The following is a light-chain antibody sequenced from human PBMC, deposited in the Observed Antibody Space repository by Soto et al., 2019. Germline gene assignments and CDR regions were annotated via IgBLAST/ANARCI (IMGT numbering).Light chain of an antibody. V-gene: IGLV2-14*01. CDR2: DVT. CDR1: SNDVGGYNY. Sequence: LTQPASVSGSPGQSIAISCTGTSNDVGGYNYVSWYQQHPVKAPQLIIYDVTNRPSGVSDRFSGSKSGNTASLTISGLQAEDEADYYCSSYTSSSTPYVFGTGTKVTVL. CDR3: SSYTSSSTPYV. J-gene: IGLJ1*01.